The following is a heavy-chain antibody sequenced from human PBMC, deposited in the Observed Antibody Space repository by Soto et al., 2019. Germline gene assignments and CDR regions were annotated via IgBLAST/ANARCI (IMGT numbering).Heavy chain of an antibody. V-gene: IGHV4-34*01. D-gene: IGHD1-7*01. J-gene: IGHJ6*02. CDR3: ARDRWNWNFQGYYYYGMDV. Sequence: SETLSLTCAVYGGSFSGYYWSWIRQPPGKGLEWIGEINHSGSTNYNPSLKSRVTISVDTSKNQFSLKLSSVTAADTAVYYCARDRWNWNFQGYYYYGMDVWGQGTTVTVS. CDR1: GGSFSGYY. CDR2: INHSGST.